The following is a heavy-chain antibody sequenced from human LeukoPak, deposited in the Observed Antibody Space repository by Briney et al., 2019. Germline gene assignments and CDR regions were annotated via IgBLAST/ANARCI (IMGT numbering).Heavy chain of an antibody. CDR2: ISSNGGST. CDR3: AKDGSGWFDYFDY. J-gene: IGHJ4*02. CDR1: GFTFSSYA. Sequence: GGSLRLSCAASGFTFSSYAMHWVRQAPGKGLEYVSAISSNGGSTYYANSVKGRFTISRDNSKNTLYLQMGSLRAEDTAVYYCAKDGSGWFDYFDYWGQGTLVTVSS. V-gene: IGHV3-64*01. D-gene: IGHD6-19*01.